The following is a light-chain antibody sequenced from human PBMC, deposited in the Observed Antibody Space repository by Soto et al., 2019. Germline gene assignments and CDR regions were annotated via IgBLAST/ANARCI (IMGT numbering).Light chain of an antibody. CDR2: AAS. J-gene: IGKJ4*01. CDR1: QGISNY. Sequence: DIQMTQSPSSLSASVGDRVTITCMASQGISNYLAWYQQKPGKVPKILIYAASTLQSGLPSRFSGSGSGTDFTITISSLQPEDVATYYCQKYSSAPATIVGGTKVEIK. V-gene: IGKV1-27*01. CDR3: QKYSSAPAT.